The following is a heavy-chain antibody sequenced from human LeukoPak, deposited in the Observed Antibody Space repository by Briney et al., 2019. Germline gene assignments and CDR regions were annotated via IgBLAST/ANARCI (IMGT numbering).Heavy chain of an antibody. Sequence: GSLRLSCAASGFTFSSYAMSWVRQPPGKGLEWIGEINHSGSTNYNPSLKSRVTISVDTSKNQFSLKLSSVTAADTAVYYCARGRELLRRHFDYWGQGTLVTVSS. CDR1: GFTFSSYA. CDR3: ARGRELLRRHFDY. J-gene: IGHJ4*02. CDR2: INHSGST. V-gene: IGHV4-34*01. D-gene: IGHD1-26*01.